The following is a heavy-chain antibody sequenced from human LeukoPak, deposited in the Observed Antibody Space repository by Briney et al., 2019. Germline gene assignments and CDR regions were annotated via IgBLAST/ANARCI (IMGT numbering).Heavy chain of an antibody. CDR2: ISDDGRRK. V-gene: IGHV3-30*18. D-gene: IGHD4-17*01. J-gene: IGHJ4*02. CDR1: GFSFISYG. Sequence: GGSLRLSCVASGFSFISYGMHWVRQAPGKGLEWVGVISDDGRRKDYADSVKGRFTISRDNSKDTLYLQMNSLRAEDTAVYYCAKRPSDYGDYVSYFDYWGQGTLVTVSS. CDR3: AKRPSDYGDYVSYFDY.